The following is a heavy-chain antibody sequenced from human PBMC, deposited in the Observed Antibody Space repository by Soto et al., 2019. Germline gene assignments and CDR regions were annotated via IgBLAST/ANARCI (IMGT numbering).Heavy chain of an antibody. J-gene: IGHJ6*02. CDR2: IYHSGST. V-gene: IGHV4-4*02. CDR1: GGSISSSNW. CDR3: ARGEQLALLERNYYYGMDV. Sequence: QVQLQESGPGLVKPSGTLSLTCAVSGGSISSSNWWSWVRQPPGKGLEWIGEIYHSGSTNYNPSLKSRVTISVDKSKNQFSLKLSSVTAADTAVYYCARGEQLALLERNYYYGMDVWGQGTTVTVSS. D-gene: IGHD6-6*01.